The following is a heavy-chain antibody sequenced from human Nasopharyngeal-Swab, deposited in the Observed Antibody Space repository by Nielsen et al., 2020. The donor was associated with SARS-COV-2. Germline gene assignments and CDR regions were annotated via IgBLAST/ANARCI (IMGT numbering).Heavy chain of an antibody. CDR1: GYTFTSYG. Sequence: ASVKVSCKASGYTFTSYGISWVRQAPGQGLEWMGWISAYNGNTNYAQKLQGRVTMTTDTSTSTAYMELRSLRSDDTAVYYCARDRGYDILTGYPYYYHYMDVWGKGTTVTVSS. J-gene: IGHJ6*03. CDR3: ARDRGYDILTGYPYYYHYMDV. CDR2: ISAYNGNT. V-gene: IGHV1-18*01. D-gene: IGHD3-9*01.